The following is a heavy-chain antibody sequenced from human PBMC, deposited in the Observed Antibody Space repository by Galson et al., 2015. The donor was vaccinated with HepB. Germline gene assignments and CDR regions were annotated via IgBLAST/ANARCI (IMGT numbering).Heavy chain of an antibody. CDR2: IRNRANNYAT. V-gene: IGHV3-73*01. D-gene: IGHD3-3*01. Sequence: SLRLSCAASGFTFSGSGIHWVRLASGKGLEWVGRIRNRANNYATAYAASVRGRFTVSRDDSKNTAYLQMNSLRADDTAVYYCAKERKIWGGENWFDPWGQGTLVTVSS. J-gene: IGHJ5*02. CDR1: GFTFSGSG. CDR3: AKERKIWGGENWFDP.